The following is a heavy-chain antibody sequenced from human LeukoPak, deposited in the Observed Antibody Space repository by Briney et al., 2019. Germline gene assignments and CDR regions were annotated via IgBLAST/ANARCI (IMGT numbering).Heavy chain of an antibody. CDR1: GFTFSSYG. D-gene: IGHD3-22*01. CDR3: AKVSPGYYDSSGTDAFDI. V-gene: IGHV3-30*02. CDR2: IRYDGSNK. Sequence: GGSLRLSCAASGFTFSSYGMHWVRQAPGKGLEWVAFIRYDGSNKYYADSVKGRFTISRDNSKNTLYLQMNSLRAEDTAVYYCAKVSPGYYDSSGTDAFDIWGQGTMVTVSS. J-gene: IGHJ3*02.